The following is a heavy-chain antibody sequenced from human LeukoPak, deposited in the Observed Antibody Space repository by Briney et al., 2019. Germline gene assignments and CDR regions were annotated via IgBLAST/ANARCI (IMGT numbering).Heavy chain of an antibody. V-gene: IGHV5-51*01. J-gene: IGHJ4*02. CDR2: IYPGDSNT. D-gene: IGHD3-22*01. CDR1: GYSFTSDW. CDR3: ARYYYGGSGYYSVDY. Sequence: GESLKISCRGSGYSFTSDWIGWVRPMPGKGLEWMGMIYPGDSNTKYSPSFQGQVTILADKSISTAYLQWSSLKAADTAMYYCARYYYGGSGYYSVDYWGQGTLVTVSP.